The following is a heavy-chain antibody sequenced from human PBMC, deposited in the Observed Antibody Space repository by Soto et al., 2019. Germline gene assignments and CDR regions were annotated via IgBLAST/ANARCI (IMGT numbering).Heavy chain of an antibody. CDR2: IYYSGST. Sequence: QVQLQESGPGLVKPSQTLSLTCTVSVGSISSGDSYWSWIRQPPGKGLEWIGYIYYSGSTYYNPSLKSRVTMSVDTSTNQCSLELSSVTAADTAVYYCARVVAVAGTGGDYYCGMDVWGQGTTVTVSS. D-gene: IGHD6-19*01. CDR3: ARVVAVAGTGGDYYCGMDV. CDR1: VGSISSGDSY. V-gene: IGHV4-30-4*01. J-gene: IGHJ6*02.